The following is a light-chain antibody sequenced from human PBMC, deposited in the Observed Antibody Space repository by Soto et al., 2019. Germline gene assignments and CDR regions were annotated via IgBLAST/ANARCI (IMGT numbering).Light chain of an antibody. J-gene: IGKJ1*01. V-gene: IGKV2-30*01. CDR2: KVS. CDR1: QGLVFSDGNIY. CDR3: MQGTHWPWT. Sequence: VVMTQSPLSLPVTLGQPASISCRSSQGLVFSDGNIYVNWFQQRPGQSPRRLIYKVSNRDSGVPDRFSGSGSGTDFTLKISRVEAEDIGVYYCMQGTHWPWTFGQGTKVEIK.